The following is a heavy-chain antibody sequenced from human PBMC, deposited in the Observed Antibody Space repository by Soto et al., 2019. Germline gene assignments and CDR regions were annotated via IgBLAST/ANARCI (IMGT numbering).Heavy chain of an antibody. Sequence: VQLLESGGGLVQPGGSLRLSCAASGFTFSSYAMSWVRQAPGKGLEWVSAISGSGGSTYYADSVKGRFTISRDNSNNTLYLQMNSLRAEDTAVYYCAKYIVATARGGDAFDIWGQGTMVTVSS. J-gene: IGHJ3*02. CDR2: ISGSGGST. V-gene: IGHV3-23*01. CDR3: AKYIVATARGGDAFDI. D-gene: IGHD5-12*01. CDR1: GFTFSSYA.